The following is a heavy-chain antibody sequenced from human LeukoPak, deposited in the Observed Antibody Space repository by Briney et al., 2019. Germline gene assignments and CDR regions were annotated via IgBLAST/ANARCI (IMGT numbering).Heavy chain of an antibody. Sequence: ASVKVSCKASGYTFTGYYMHWVRQAPGQGLEWMGWINPNSGGTNYAQKFQGRVTMTRDTSISTAYMELSSLRSEDTAVYYCARGLGYCTNGVCLPFDYWGQGTLVTVSS. CDR1: GYTFTGYY. CDR3: ARGLGYCTNGVCLPFDY. J-gene: IGHJ4*02. D-gene: IGHD2-8*01. V-gene: IGHV1-2*02. CDR2: INPNSGGT.